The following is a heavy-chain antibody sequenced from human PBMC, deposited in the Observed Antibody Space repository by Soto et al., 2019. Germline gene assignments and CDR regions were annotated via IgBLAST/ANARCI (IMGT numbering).Heavy chain of an antibody. Sequence: GGSLRLSCAASGLTFSSYGMHWVRQAPGKGLEWVAVISYDGSNKYYADSVKGRFTISRDNSKNTLYLQMNSLRAEDTAVYYCAKSPIDYTFDYWGQGTLVTVPQ. CDR1: GLTFSSYG. J-gene: IGHJ4*02. CDR2: ISYDGSNK. V-gene: IGHV3-30*18. CDR3: AKSPIDYTFDY. D-gene: IGHD4-4*01.